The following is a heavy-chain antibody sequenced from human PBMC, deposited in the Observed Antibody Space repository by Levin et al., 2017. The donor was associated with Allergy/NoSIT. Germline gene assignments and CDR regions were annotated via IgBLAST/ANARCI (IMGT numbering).Heavy chain of an antibody. CDR3: ARGLLNDY. CDR2: IYYSGST. J-gene: IGHJ4*02. V-gene: IGHV4-59*01. D-gene: IGHD2-8*01. CDR1: GGSISSYY. Sequence: SQTLSLTCTVSGGSISSYYWSWIRQPPGKGLEWIGYIYYSGSTNYNPSLKSRVTISVDTSKNQFSLKLSSVTAADTAVYYCARGLLNDYWGQGTLVTVSS.